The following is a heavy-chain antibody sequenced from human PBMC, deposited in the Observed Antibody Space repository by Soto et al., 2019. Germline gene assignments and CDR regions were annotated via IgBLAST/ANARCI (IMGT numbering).Heavy chain of an antibody. J-gene: IGHJ5*02. CDR3: ARALPLESNWFDP. Sequence: EVQLVESGGGLVQPGGSLRLSCAASGFTFSSYWMSWVRQAPGKGLEWVANIKQDGSEKYYVDSVKGRFTISRDNAKNSLYLQMNSLRAEDTAVYYCARALPLESNWFDPWGQGTLVTVSS. V-gene: IGHV3-7*03. CDR1: GFTFSSYW. CDR2: IKQDGSEK.